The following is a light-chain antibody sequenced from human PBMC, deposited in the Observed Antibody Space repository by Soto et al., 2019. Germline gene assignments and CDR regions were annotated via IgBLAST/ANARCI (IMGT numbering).Light chain of an antibody. Sequence: EVVLTQSPSTRSLSPGERATLSCRASQSVSTYLALYQQKPGQAPRLLIYDAFNRATGIPARFSGSGSGTDFTLIISSLEPEDFAVYYCQQYNNWPPITFGQGTRLEIK. CDR3: QQYNNWPPIT. CDR2: DAF. J-gene: IGKJ5*01. CDR1: QSVSTY. V-gene: IGKV3-11*01.